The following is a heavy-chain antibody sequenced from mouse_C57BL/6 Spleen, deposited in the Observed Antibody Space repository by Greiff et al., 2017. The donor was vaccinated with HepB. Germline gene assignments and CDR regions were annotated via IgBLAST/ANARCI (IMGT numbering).Heavy chain of an antibody. CDR1: GYTFTSYW. CDR3: ASPFYYGSSLYYAMDY. CDR2: IDPSDSYT. D-gene: IGHD1-1*01. V-gene: IGHV1-59*01. Sequence: QVQLQQSGAELVRPGTSVKLSCKASGYTFTSYWMHWVKQRPGQGLEWIGVIDPSDSYTNYNQKFKGKATLTVDTSSSTAYMQLSSLTSEDSAVYYCASPFYYGSSLYYAMDYWGQGTSVTVSS. J-gene: IGHJ4*01.